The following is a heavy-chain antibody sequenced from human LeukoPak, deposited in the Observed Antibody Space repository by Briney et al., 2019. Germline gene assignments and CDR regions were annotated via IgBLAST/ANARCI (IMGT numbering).Heavy chain of an antibody. CDR2: ISYDGSNK. CDR1: GFTFSSYA. CDR3: AREIDYGDYFDY. D-gene: IGHD4-17*01. V-gene: IGHV3-30-3*01. J-gene: IGHJ4*02. Sequence: PGGSLRLSCAASGFTFSSYAMHWVRQAPGKGLEWVAVISYDGSNKYYADSVKGRFTISRDNSKNTLYLQMNSLRAEDTAVYYCAREIDYGDYFDYWGQGTLVTVSS.